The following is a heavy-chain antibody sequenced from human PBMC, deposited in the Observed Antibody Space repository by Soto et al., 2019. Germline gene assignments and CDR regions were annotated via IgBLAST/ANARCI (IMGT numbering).Heavy chain of an antibody. CDR1: GGSFSGYY. D-gene: IGHD6-19*01. Sequence: SETLSLTCAVYGGSFSGYYWSWIRQPPGKGLEWIGEVNHSGSTYYNPSLKSRVTMSVDASKNYFSLKLSSVTAADTAVYYCARGLYSSGWFYYFDYWGQGTLVTVSS. CDR3: ARGLYSSGWFYYFDY. V-gene: IGHV4-34*01. CDR2: VNHSGST. J-gene: IGHJ4*02.